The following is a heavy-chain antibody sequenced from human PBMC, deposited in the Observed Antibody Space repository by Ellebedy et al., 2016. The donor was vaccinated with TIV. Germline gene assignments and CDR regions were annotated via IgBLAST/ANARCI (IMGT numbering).Heavy chain of an antibody. J-gene: IGHJ6*03. Sequence: GGSLRLXCAASGFIFSTYAMSWVRQAPGKGLEWVSAISGSGGSTYYADSVKGRFTISRDISKNTLYLQMNSLRAEDTAVYYCARDWGIDYYYMDVWGKGTTVTVSS. CDR1: GFIFSTYA. V-gene: IGHV3-23*01. CDR2: ISGSGGST. D-gene: IGHD3-16*01. CDR3: ARDWGIDYYYMDV.